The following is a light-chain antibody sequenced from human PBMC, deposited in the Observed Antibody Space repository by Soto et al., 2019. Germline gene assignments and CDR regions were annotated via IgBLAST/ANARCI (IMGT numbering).Light chain of an antibody. J-gene: IGKJ4*01. V-gene: IGKV1-39*01. Sequence: DIQMTQSPSSLSASVGDRVTITCRASQSISNYLNWYQRKPGKAPEFLIYAASSLQSGVPSRFSGSGSGTDFTLTINSLQPEDFATYYCQQSYSTPHTFGGGTKVDIK. CDR2: AAS. CDR1: QSISNY. CDR3: QQSYSTPHT.